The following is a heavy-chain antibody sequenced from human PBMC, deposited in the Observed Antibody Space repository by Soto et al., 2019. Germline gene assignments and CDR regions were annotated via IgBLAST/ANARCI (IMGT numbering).Heavy chain of an antibody. CDR3: RAKNKVGPTDGDIEI. V-gene: IGHV3-7*01. Sequence: HPGGSLRLSCAASGFTFTSYAMTWVRQAPGKGLEWVAAIKQDGSEKYYVDSVRGRFTISRDNAKNSVYPQMNTLRAEDTAMYYCRAKNKVGPTDGDIEIWGQGTMVTVSS. CDR1: GFTFTSYA. J-gene: IGHJ3*02. D-gene: IGHD1-26*01. CDR2: IKQDGSEK.